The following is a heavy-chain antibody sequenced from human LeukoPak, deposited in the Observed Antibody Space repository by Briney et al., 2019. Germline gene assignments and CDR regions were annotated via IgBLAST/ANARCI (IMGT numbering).Heavy chain of an antibody. Sequence: GGSLRLSCTASGFTSGDYGISWFRQAPGKGLEWVGFIRSKAYGGTTEYAASVKGRFTISRDDSKSIAYLQMNSLKTEDTAVYYCSRDDSSGYYFDYWGQGTLVTVSS. V-gene: IGHV3-49*03. J-gene: IGHJ4*02. CDR2: IRSKAYGGTT. CDR1: GFTSGDYG. D-gene: IGHD3-22*01. CDR3: SRDDSSGYYFDY.